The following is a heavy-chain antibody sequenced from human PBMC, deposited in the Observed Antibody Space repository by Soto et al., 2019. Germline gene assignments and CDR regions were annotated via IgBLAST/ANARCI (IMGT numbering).Heavy chain of an antibody. J-gene: IGHJ4*02. Sequence: ASVKVSCKASGYTFTSYYMHWVRQAPGQGLEWMGIINPSGGSTSYAQKFQGRVTMTRDTSTSTVYMELSSLRSEDTAVYYCARVVFVEYYVFWSVYHSLDYGGEGPLVTVPS. V-gene: IGHV1-46*01. CDR2: INPSGGST. CDR3: ARVVFVEYYVFWSVYHSLDY. CDR1: GYTFTSYY. D-gene: IGHD3-3*01.